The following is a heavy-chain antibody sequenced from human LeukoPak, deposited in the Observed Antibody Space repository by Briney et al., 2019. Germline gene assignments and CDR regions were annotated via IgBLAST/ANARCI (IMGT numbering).Heavy chain of an antibody. J-gene: IGHJ4*02. CDR3: ARDRGGSYSAIDY. Sequence: GGSLRLSCAASGFTFSSYSMNWVRQAPGKGLEWVSFISSSSSTIYYADSVKGRFTNSGDNAKNSLYLQMNSLRAEDTAVYYCARDRGGSYSAIDYWGQGTLVTVSS. CDR1: GFTFSSYS. D-gene: IGHD1-26*01. V-gene: IGHV3-48*04. CDR2: ISSSSSTI.